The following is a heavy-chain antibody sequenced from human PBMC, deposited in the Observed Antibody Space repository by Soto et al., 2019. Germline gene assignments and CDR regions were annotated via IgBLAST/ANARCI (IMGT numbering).Heavy chain of an antibody. CDR1: GYTFTSYD. CDR2: MNPNSGNT. D-gene: IGHD2-15*01. CDR3: ARVVVAATDYWYFDL. V-gene: IGHV1-8*01. Sequence: QVQLVQSGAEVKKPGASVKVSCKASGYTFTSYDINWVRQATGQGLEWMGWMNPNSGNTGYAQKFQGRVTMTRNTSKSTAYMELGSLRSEYTAVYFCARVVVAATDYWYFDLWGRGTLVTVSS. J-gene: IGHJ2*01.